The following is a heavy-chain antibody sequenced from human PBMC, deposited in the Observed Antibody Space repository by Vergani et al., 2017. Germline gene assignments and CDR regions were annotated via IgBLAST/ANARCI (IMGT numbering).Heavy chain of an antibody. CDR1: GFTSSNSA. V-gene: IGHV3-23*01. CDR3: VKEKIDLGSYFFDS. Sequence: EVHLLESGGGLVQSGGSLRLSCAVSGFTSSNSAVSWVRQAPGRGLAWVSSISGPGLSTYYADSVKGRFSISRDNSKNTVFLQMHSLRAEDTAIYYCVKEKIDLGSYFFDSWGHGILVTVSS. CDR2: ISGPGLST. D-gene: IGHD2/OR15-2a*01. J-gene: IGHJ4*01.